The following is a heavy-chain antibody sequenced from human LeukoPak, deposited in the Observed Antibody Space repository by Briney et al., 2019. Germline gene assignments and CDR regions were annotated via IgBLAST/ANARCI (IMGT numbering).Heavy chain of an antibody. CDR1: GFTFSSYA. CDR2: ISSSGGST. CDR3: ARDEGYFQH. V-gene: IGHV3-23*01. J-gene: IGHJ1*01. Sequence: GGSLRLSCAASGFTFSSYAMSWVRQAPGKGLEWVSVISSSGGSTYYADSVKGRFTISRDNAKNSLYLQMNSLRAEDTAVYYCARDEGYFQHWGQGTLVTVSS.